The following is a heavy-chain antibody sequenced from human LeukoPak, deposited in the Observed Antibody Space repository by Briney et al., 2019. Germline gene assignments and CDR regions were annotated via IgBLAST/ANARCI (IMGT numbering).Heavy chain of an antibody. J-gene: IGHJ4*02. D-gene: IGHD5-18*01. CDR3: AREGGYSYGFIDY. V-gene: IGHV1-69*01. Sequence: SVKVSCKASGGTFSSYAISWVRQAPGQGLEWMGGIIPIFGTANYAQKFQGRVTITADESTSTAYMELSSLRSEDTAVYYCAREGGYSYGFIDYWGQGTLVTVSS. CDR1: GGTFSSYA. CDR2: IIPIFGTA.